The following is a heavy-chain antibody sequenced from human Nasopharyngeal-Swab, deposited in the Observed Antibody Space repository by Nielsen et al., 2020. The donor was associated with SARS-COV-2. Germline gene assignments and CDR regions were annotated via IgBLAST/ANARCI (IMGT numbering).Heavy chain of an antibody. V-gene: IGHV3-23*01. CDR1: GFTLRNYD. D-gene: IGHD5-24*01. Sequence: GESLKISCVGSGFTLRNYDMGWVRQTPGKGLEWVSHISGSGGGTYYTDSVKGRFTISRDNSKNTLYLQMNSLRAEDTAVYYCARDPRGLIGDYFDYWGQGTLVTVSS. CDR3: ARDPRGLIGDYFDY. CDR2: ISGSGGGT. J-gene: IGHJ4*02.